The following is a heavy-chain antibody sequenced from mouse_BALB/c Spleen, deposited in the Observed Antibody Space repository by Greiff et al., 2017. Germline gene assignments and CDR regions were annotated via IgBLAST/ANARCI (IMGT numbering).Heavy chain of an antibody. D-gene: IGHD1-1*01. CDR3: ARGGKLRDYAMDY. CDR1: GFTFSDYY. J-gene: IGHJ4*01. CDR2: ISDGGSYT. Sequence: EVKVVESGGGLVKPGGSLKLSCAASGFTFSDYYMYWVRQTPEKRLEWVATISDGGSYTYYPDSVKGRFTISRDNAKNNLYLQMSSLKSEDTAMYYCARGGKLRDYAMDYWGQGTSVTVSS. V-gene: IGHV5-4*02.